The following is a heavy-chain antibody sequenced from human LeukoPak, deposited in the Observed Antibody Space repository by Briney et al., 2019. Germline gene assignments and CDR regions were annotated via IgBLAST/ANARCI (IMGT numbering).Heavy chain of an antibody. CDR2: ISGSGGST. J-gene: IGHJ4*02. D-gene: IGHD6-13*01. CDR1: GFTFSSYA. V-gene: IGHV3-23*01. CDR3: AKDPRGSSWYDY. Sequence: GASLRLSCAASGFTFSSYAMSWVRQAPGKGLEWVSAISGSGGSTYYADSVKGRFTISRDNPKNTLYLQMNSLRGEDTAVYYCAKDPRGSSWYDYWGQGTLVTVSS.